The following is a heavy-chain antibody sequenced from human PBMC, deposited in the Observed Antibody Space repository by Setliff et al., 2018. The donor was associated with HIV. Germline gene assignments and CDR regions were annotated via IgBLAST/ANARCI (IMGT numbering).Heavy chain of an antibody. CDR2: IYTSGST. CDR3: ARVAAGTYGKGDWFDP. D-gene: IGHD3-10*01. CDR1: GGSISSGGYY. V-gene: IGHV4-61*02. Sequence: SETLSLTCTVSGGSISSGGYYWSWIRQPAGKGLEWIGRIYTSGSTKYNPSLKSRLTISVDTSKNQFSLKLTSVTAADTAVYYCARVAAGTYGKGDWFDPWGQGTQVTVSS. J-gene: IGHJ5*02.